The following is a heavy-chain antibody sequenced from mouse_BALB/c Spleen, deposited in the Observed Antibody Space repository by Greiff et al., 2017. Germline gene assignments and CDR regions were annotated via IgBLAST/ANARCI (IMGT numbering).Heavy chain of an antibody. CDR2: ISDGGSYT. J-gene: IGHJ4*01. Sequence: EVQGVESGGGLVKPGGSLKLSCAASGFTFSDYYMYWVRQTPEKRLEWVATISDGGSYTYYPDSVKGRFTISRDNAKNNLYLQMSSLKSEDTAMYYCARGAVVAHYYAMDYWGQGTSVTVSS. CDR1: GFTFSDYY. D-gene: IGHD1-1*01. CDR3: ARGAVVAHYYAMDY. V-gene: IGHV5-4*02.